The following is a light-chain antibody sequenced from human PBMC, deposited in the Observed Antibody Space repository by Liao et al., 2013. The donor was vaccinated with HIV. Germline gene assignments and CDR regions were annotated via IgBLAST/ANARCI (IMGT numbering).Light chain of an antibody. CDR1: KLGDKY. CDR2: XDT. J-gene: IGLJ3*02. CDR3: QAWDSSTEV. Sequence: SYELTQPPSVSVSPGQTASITCSGDKLGDKYACWYQQKPGQSPVVVIYXDTKRPSGIPERFSGSNSGNTATLTISGTQAMDEADYYCQAWDSSTEVFGGGTKLTVL. V-gene: IGLV3-1*01.